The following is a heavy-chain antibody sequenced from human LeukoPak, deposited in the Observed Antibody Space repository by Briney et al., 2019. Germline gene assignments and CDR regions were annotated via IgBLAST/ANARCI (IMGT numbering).Heavy chain of an antibody. CDR3: ARGGYDILTGYYYFDY. Sequence: SETLSLTCTVSRGSISSGGYYWSWIRQHPGKGLEWIGYIYYSGSTYYNPSLKSRVTISVDTSKNQFSLKLSSVTAADTAVYYCARGGYDILTGYYYFDYWGQGTLVTVSS. CDR2: IYYSGST. V-gene: IGHV4-31*03. J-gene: IGHJ4*02. D-gene: IGHD3-9*01. CDR1: RGSISSGGYY.